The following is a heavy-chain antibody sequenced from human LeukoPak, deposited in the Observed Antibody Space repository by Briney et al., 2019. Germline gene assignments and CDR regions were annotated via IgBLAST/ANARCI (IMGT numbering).Heavy chain of an antibody. V-gene: IGHV4-4*02. CDR2: IYHSGST. D-gene: IGHD3-10*01. J-gene: IGHJ4*02. Sequence: ASETLSLTCAVSGGSISSSNWWSWVRQPPGKGLEWIGEIYHSGSTNYNPSLKSRVTISVDKSKNQFSLKLSSVTAADTAVYYCARQVAPMVRGVIIKYFDYWGQGTLVTVSS. CDR3: ARQVAPMVRGVIIKYFDY. CDR1: GGSISSSNW.